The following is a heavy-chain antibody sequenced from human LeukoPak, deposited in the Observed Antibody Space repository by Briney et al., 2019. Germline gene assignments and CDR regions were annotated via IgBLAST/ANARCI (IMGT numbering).Heavy chain of an antibody. CDR1: GGSFSGYY. CDR2: INHRGST. D-gene: IGHD2-21*01. J-gene: IGHJ4*02. V-gene: IGHV4-34*01. Sequence: SETLSLTCAVYGGSFSGYYWSWIRQPPGKGLEWIGEINHRGSTNYNPSLKSRVTISVDTSKDQFSLKLNSVAAADTAIYYCARGDITTGGAPFDHWGQGSLVTVSS. CDR3: ARGDITTGGAPFDH.